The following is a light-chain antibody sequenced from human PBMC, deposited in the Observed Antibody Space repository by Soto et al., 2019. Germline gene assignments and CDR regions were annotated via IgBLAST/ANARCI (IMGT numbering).Light chain of an antibody. J-gene: IGLJ3*02. CDR1: SSDIGAYNY. Sequence: QSALTQPASVSGSPGQSITISCTGTSSDIGAYNYVSWYQQHPGKDPKVIIFEVSNRPSGVSNRFSGSKSGNTASLTISGLQPEDEADYHCSSYTGGNTYWIFGGGTKLTVL. CDR3: SSYTGGNTYWI. CDR2: EVS. V-gene: IGLV2-14*01.